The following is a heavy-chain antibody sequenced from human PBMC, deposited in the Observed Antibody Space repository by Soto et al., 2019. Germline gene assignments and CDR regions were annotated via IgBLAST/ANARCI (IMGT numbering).Heavy chain of an antibody. CDR1: GGTFSSYA. Sequence: GASVKVSCKASGGTFSSYAISWLRQAPGQGLEWMGGIMPIFGTANYAQKFQGRVTITADESTSTAYMELSSLRSEDTAVYYCARDMGDIVVVPAAINPYYYYGMDVWGQGTTVTVSS. CDR3: ARDMGDIVVVPAAINPYYYYGMDV. J-gene: IGHJ6*02. V-gene: IGHV1-69*13. D-gene: IGHD2-2*02. CDR2: IMPIFGTA.